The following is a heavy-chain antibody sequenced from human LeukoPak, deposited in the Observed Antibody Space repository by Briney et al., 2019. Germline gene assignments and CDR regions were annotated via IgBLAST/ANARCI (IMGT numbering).Heavy chain of an antibody. V-gene: IGHV1-69*04. CDR3: ARAVAGDYYYYGMDV. CDR1: GGTFISYA. J-gene: IGHJ6*02. Sequence: GASVKVSCKASGGTFISYAISWVRQAPGQGLEWMGRIIPILGIANYAQKFQGRVTITADKSTSTAYMELSSLRSEDTAVYYCARAVAGDYYYYGMDVWGQGTTVTVSS. CDR2: IIPILGIA. D-gene: IGHD6-19*01.